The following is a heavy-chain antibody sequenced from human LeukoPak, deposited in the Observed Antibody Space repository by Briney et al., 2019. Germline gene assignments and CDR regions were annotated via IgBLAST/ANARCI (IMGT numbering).Heavy chain of an antibody. Sequence: ASVKVSCKASGYTFTSYGISWVRQAPGQGLEWMGWIGAYNGNTNYAQKLQGRVTMTTDTSTSTAYMELRSLRSDDTAVYYCARDYCSSTSCYDWFDPWGQGTLVTVSS. D-gene: IGHD2-2*01. J-gene: IGHJ5*02. CDR1: GYTFTSYG. V-gene: IGHV1-18*01. CDR2: IGAYNGNT. CDR3: ARDYCSSTSCYDWFDP.